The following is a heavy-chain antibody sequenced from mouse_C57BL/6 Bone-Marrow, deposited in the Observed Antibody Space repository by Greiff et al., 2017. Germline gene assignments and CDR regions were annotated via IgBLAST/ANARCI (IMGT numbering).Heavy chain of an antibody. CDR2: IDPGNGDT. CDR1: GFTFKDDY. Sequence: EVQLQQSGAELVRPGASVKLSCTASGFTFKDDYMHWVKQRPEQGLEWIGWIDPGNGDTEYASKFQGKATITADTTSNTAYLQLSSLTSEDTAVYYCTTVVHYWGQGTTLTVSA. D-gene: IGHD1-1*01. V-gene: IGHV14-4*01. CDR3: TTVVHY. J-gene: IGHJ2*01.